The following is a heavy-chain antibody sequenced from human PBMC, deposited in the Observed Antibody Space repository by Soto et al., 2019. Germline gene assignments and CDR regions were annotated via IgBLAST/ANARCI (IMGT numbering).Heavy chain of an antibody. V-gene: IGHV3-15*07. CDR3: AADLVPAYDGNYWFDP. Sequence: EVQLVESGGDLVKPGGSLRLSCAASGFIFSHAWFHWVRQPPGKGLELVGRVKNNGGATDYAASVIGRFTISRDDSKDTVYLHMSSLRTEDTAIYSCAADLVPAYDGNYWFDPWGQGSLVTVSP. D-gene: IGHD2-21*01. J-gene: IGHJ5*02. CDR2: VKNNGGAT. CDR1: GFIFSHAW.